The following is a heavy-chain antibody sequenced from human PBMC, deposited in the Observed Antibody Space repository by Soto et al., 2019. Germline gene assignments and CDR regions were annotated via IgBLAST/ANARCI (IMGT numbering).Heavy chain of an antibody. Sequence: QVQLQESGPGLVKPSETLSLTCTVSGDSLPRNYWSWMRQSPGKGLEWLALILNGRTPHYNPSLLGPFSRSVDTSKSSLSLNLNSVTAADTAFYYRARTLSIAFDYWGQGTLVTVS. CDR2: ILNGRTP. J-gene: IGHJ4*02. D-gene: IGHD3-16*02. CDR1: GDSLPRNY. V-gene: IGHV4-59*01. CDR3: ARTLSIAFDY.